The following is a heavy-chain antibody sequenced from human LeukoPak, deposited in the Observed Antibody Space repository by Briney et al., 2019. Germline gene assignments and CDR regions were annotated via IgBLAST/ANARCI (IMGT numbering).Heavy chain of an antibody. Sequence: GGSLRLSCAASGFTFSSYWMSWVRQAPGKGLEWVAIIKQDGSEKYYVDSVKGRFTISRDNAKNSLYLQMNSLRAEDTAVYYCALSSSWYGGFFDYWGQGTLVTVSS. CDR2: IKQDGSEK. D-gene: IGHD6-13*01. V-gene: IGHV3-7*01. CDR1: GFTFSSYW. J-gene: IGHJ4*02. CDR3: ALSSSWYGGFFDY.